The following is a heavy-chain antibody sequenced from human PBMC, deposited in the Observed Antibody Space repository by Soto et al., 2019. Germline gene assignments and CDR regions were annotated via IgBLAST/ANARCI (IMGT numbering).Heavy chain of an antibody. V-gene: IGHV1-18*01. CDR2: ISAYNGNT. CDR3: ARADIVVVVAATDYYYYMDV. Sequence: ASVKVSCKASGYTFTSYGISWVRQAPGQGLEWMGWISAYNGNTNYAQKLQDRVTMTTDTSTSTAYMELRSLRSDDTAVYYCARADIVVVVAATDYYYYMDVWGKGTTVTVSS. CDR1: GYTFTSYG. J-gene: IGHJ6*03. D-gene: IGHD2-15*01.